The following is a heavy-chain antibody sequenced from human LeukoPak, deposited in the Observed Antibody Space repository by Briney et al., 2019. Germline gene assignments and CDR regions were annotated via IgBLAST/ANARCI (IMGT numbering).Heavy chain of an antibody. J-gene: IGHJ4*02. Sequence: PGGSLRLSCEASGFTFSMYLMHCVRQTPGKGLVWVSRINADGSSTSYADSVKGRFTISRDNAKNTLYLQINSLRAEDTAVYYCARGYDRSGYKGVLDYWGQGTLVTVSS. CDR2: INADGSST. CDR3: ARGYDRSGYKGVLDY. V-gene: IGHV3-74*01. D-gene: IGHD3-22*01. CDR1: GFTFSMYL.